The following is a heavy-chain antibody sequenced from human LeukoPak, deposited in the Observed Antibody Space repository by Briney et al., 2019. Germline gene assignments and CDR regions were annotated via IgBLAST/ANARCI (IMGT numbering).Heavy chain of an antibody. CDR2: ISGSGGNT. J-gene: IGHJ4*02. Sequence: GGSLRLSCAASGFTFSSYAMSWVRQAPGKGLEWVSVISGSGGNTYYADSVKGRFTISRDNSKNTLYLQMNSLRAEDTAVYYCARGSGDFDYWGQGTLVTVSS. V-gene: IGHV3-23*01. D-gene: IGHD3-16*01. CDR1: GFTFSSYA. CDR3: ARGSGDFDY.